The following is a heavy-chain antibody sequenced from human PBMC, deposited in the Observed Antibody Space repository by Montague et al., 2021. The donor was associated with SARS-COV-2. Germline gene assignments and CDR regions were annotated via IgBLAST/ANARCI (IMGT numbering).Heavy chain of an antibody. V-gene: IGHV6-1*01. Sequence: CAISGGGVSSNIATWNWIRQSPSRGLEWLGRTYYRSKWYNDYAESVKSRITIDPDTSKHQLSLHLNSVTPEDTAVYYCARIPVGSKYYFDFWGQGTLVTVSS. CDR2: TYYRSKWYN. CDR1: GGGVSSNIAT. J-gene: IGHJ4*02. D-gene: IGHD2-2*01. CDR3: ARIPVGSKYYFDF.